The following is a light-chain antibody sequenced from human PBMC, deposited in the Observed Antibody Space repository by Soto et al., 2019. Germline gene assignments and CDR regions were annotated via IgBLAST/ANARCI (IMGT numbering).Light chain of an antibody. J-gene: IGKJ3*01. Sequence: EIVLTQSPGTLSLSPGERATLSCRASQSVSSNYLTWYQQKPGQAPRLLIYGASSRATGIPDRFSGSGSGTNFTLTISRLEPEDFAVDYCQQYGSSPFTFGPGTKVYIK. CDR2: GAS. V-gene: IGKV3-20*01. CDR3: QQYGSSPFT. CDR1: QSVSSNY.